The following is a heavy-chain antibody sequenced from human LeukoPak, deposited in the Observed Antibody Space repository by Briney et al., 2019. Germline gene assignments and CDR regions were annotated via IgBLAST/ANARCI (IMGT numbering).Heavy chain of an antibody. V-gene: IGHV3-11*04. CDR2: IGSSGDTI. J-gene: IGHJ3*02. Sequence: GGSLRLSCAASGFTFSDYYMSWIRQAPGKGLEWVSYIGSSGDTIYYAGSVKGRFTISRDNAKNSLYLQVNSLRTEDTAVYYCARHGPYSYDSRGYSFAQDAFDIWGQGTMVTVSS. CDR3: ARHGPYSYDSRGYSFAQDAFDI. CDR1: GFTFSDYY. D-gene: IGHD3-22*01.